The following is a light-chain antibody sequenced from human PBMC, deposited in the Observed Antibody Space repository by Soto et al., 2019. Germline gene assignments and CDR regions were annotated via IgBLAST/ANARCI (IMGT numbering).Light chain of an antibody. CDR1: QSINDY. CDR3: QQSYSTLWT. V-gene: IGKV1-39*01. J-gene: IGKJ1*01. CDR2: AAS. Sequence: QMTQSPSSLSASVGDRVNITCRASQSINDYLNWYQQKPGTAPRLLIYAASNLQSGVPSRFSGSGAGTDFTLTINSLQPEDFATYYCQQSYSTLWTFGPGTKVDIK.